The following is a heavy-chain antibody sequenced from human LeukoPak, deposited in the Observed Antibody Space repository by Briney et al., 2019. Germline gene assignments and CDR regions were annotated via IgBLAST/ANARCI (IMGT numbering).Heavy chain of an antibody. CDR2: ISNDGDTK. CDR3: AVEKGTRDFQH. J-gene: IGHJ1*01. Sequence: GGSLRLSCAASGFTFSSYGMHWVRQAPGKGLEWVAVISNDGDTKYYPDSVKGRFTVSRDNSKNTLYLQMNSLRPEDTAVYYCAVEKGTRDFQHWGQGTLVTVSS. CDR1: GFTFSSYG. V-gene: IGHV3-30*03.